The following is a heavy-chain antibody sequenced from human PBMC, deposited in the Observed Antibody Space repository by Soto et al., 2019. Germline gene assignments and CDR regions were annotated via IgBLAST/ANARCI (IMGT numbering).Heavy chain of an antibody. CDR1: GFTFSRYW. J-gene: IGHJ4*02. CDR2: INTDGTNT. CDR3: AQHLLWCPSDY. V-gene: IGHV3-74*03. Sequence: EVQLVESGGGLVQPGGSLRLSCAVSGFTFSRYWMHWFRQDPGNGLVWVSSINTDGTNTQYADSVRGRFTVSRDNAKNTVSLQMISLIREDTAVYYCAQHLLWCPSDYWCQGTLVVVSS. D-gene: IGHD2-15*01.